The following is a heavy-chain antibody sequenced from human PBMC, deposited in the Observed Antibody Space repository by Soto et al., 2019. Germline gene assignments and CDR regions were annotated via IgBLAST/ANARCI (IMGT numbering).Heavy chain of an antibody. J-gene: IGHJ4*02. CDR3: AKQKIGRPLVRGVMCPSDY. CDR2: ISGSGGST. D-gene: IGHD3-10*01. Sequence: GGSLRLSCAASGFTFSSYAMSWVRQAPGKGLEWVSAISGSGGSTYYADSVKGRFTISRDNSKNTLYLQMNSLRAEDTAVYYCAKQKIGRPLVRGVMCPSDYWGQGTLVTVSS. CDR1: GFTFSSYA. V-gene: IGHV3-23*01.